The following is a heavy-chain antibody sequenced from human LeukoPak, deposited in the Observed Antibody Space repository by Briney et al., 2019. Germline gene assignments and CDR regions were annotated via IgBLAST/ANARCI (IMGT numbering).Heavy chain of an antibody. CDR3: ARDRRHGSSGYFLLDP. Sequence: GASVKVSCKASGYTFTSYDINWVRQATGQGLEWMGWMNPNSGNTGYAQKFQGRVTITADTSTSTAYMELSSLRSEDTAVYYCARDRRHGSSGYFLLDPWGQGTLVTVSS. D-gene: IGHD3-22*01. V-gene: IGHV1-8*01. J-gene: IGHJ5*02. CDR2: MNPNSGNT. CDR1: GYTFTSYD.